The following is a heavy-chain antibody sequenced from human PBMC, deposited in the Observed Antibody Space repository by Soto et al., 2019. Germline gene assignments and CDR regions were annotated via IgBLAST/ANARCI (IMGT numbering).Heavy chain of an antibody. CDR2: IYPGDSHT. V-gene: IGHV5-51*01. D-gene: IGHD2-2*02. CDR1: GYSFTGYW. J-gene: IGHJ4*02. CDR3: ARQGYCSTTACSTVDY. Sequence: PGESLKISCKGSGYSFTGYWIGWVRQMPGKGLEWLGIIYPGDSHTRYSPSFQGQVTISADKSISTAYLQWNSLKASDTAIYYCARQGYCSTTACSTVDYWGQGTLVTVSS.